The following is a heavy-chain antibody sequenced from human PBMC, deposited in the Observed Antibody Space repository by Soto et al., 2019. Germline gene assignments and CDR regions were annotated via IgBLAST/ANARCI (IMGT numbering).Heavy chain of an antibody. D-gene: IGHD2-8*02. CDR2: ISYDGTNT. V-gene: IGHV3-30*04. CDR3: ARDADMVEVTPGTGGGSLDN. CDR1: GFTFSSYA. Sequence: PGGSLILSFAASGFTFSSYAVHLVRQAPGKGLEWVAVISYDGTNTYYTESVKGRFSISRDNAKNTMYLQMNSLRAEDTAVYYCARDADMVEVTPGTGGGSLDNWGQGTMVTVSS. J-gene: IGHJ3*01.